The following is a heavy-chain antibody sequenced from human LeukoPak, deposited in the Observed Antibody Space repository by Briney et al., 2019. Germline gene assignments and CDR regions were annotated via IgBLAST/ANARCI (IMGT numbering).Heavy chain of an antibody. V-gene: IGHV3-7*01. J-gene: IGHJ4*02. CDR3: APGLRGVLQAPFDY. CDR2: IKQDGSEK. D-gene: IGHD3-10*01. CDR1: GFTFSSYA. Sequence: GGSLRLSCAASGFTFSSYAMSWVRQAPGKGLEWVAIIKQDGSEKYYEDSVRGRFTISRDNAKNSLYLQMNSLRAEDTAVYYCAPGLRGVLQAPFDYWGQGTLVTVSS.